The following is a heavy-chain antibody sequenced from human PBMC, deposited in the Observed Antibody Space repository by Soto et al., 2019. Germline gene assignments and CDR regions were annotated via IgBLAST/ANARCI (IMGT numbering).Heavy chain of an antibody. V-gene: IGHV5-10-1*01. D-gene: IGHD3-22*01. Sequence: GESLKISCKGSGYSFAGYWITWVRQKPGKGPEWMGRIDPSDSQTYYSPSFRGHVTISVTKSITTVFLQWSSLRASGTAMYYCARQIYDSDTGPNFQYYFDSWGQGTPVTVSS. CDR1: GYSFAGYW. CDR2: IDPSDSQT. CDR3: ARQIYDSDTGPNFQYYFDS. J-gene: IGHJ4*02.